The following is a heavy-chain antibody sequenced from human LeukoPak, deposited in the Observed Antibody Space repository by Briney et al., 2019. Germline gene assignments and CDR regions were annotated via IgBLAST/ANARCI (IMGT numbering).Heavy chain of an antibody. Sequence: PSETLSLTCAVSGGSINSGSYYWNWIRQSAGRGLEWIGHIYTTGTTNCNPSLKSRVTISLDTSTNQFSLKLNSVTAADTAVYYCARCTSTSCYNFDYLGQGTLVTVSS. CDR1: GGSINSGSYY. CDR2: IYTTGTT. D-gene: IGHD2-2*02. V-gene: IGHV4-61*09. CDR3: ARCTSTSCYNFDY. J-gene: IGHJ4*02.